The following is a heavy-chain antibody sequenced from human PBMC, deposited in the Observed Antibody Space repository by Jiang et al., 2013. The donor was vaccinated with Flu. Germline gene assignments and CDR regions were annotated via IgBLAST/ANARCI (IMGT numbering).Heavy chain of an antibody. V-gene: IGHV1-2*04. J-gene: IGHJ4*02. Sequence: GAEVKKPGASVKVSCKASGYTFTGYYMHWVRQAPGQGLEWMGWINPNSGGTNYAQKFQGWVTMTRDTSISTAYMELSRLRSDDTAVYYCARAETDDSSGRFDYWGQGTLVTVSS. CDR1: GYTFTGYY. CDR2: INPNSGGT. CDR3: ARAETDDSSGRFDY. D-gene: IGHD3-22*01.